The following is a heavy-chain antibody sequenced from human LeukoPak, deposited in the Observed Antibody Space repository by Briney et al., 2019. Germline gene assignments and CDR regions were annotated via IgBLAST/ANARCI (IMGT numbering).Heavy chain of an antibody. D-gene: IGHD5-12*01. CDR1: GFTFSSYA. Sequence: GGSLRLSCAASGFTFSSYAMSWVRQAPGKGLEWVSAISGSGDSTCYADSVKGRFTISRDNSKNTLYLQMNSLRAEDTAVYYWAKDQEGKRNVDIVATISGLDAFDIWGQGTLVTVSS. CDR3: AKDQEGKRNVDIVATISGLDAFDI. J-gene: IGHJ3*02. V-gene: IGHV3-23*01. CDR2: ISGSGDST.